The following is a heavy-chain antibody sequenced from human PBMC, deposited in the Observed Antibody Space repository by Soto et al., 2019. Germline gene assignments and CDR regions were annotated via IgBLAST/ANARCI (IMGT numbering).Heavy chain of an antibody. V-gene: IGHV4-34*01. J-gene: IGHJ4*02. CDR2: INHSGST. CDR1: GGSFSGYY. Sequence: PSETLSLTCAVYGGSFSGYYWSWIRQPPGKGLEWIGEINHSGSTNYNPSLKSRVTISSDTPKNKFSLRLKSVTAADTAIYYCAGRSAMSTFGGVSAWGPGTLVTVSS. CDR3: AGRSAMSTFGGVSA. D-gene: IGHD3-16*01.